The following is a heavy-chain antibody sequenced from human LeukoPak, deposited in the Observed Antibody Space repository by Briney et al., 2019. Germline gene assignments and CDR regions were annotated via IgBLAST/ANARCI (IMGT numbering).Heavy chain of an antibody. D-gene: IGHD2-15*01. V-gene: IGHV1-18*01. CDR3: ARVHCSGGSCSHFDY. CDR2: ISTYNGNT. CDR1: GYTYTSYG. J-gene: IGHJ4*02. Sequence: ASVKVSCKASGYTYTSYGISWVRQAPGQGLEWMGWISTYNGNTNYAQKLQGRVTMTTDTSTSTAYMELRSLRSDDTAVYYCARVHCSGGSCSHFDYWGQGTLVTVSS.